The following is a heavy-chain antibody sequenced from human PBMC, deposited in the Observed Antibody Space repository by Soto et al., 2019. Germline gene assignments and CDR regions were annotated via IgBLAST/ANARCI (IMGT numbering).Heavy chain of an antibody. CDR2: ISAYNGDT. Sequence: ASVKVSCKASGYTFSNYGVSWVRQSAGQGLEWMGWISAYNGDTNYAQKLQGRVTMTTDTSTSTAYMELRSLRSDDTAVYYCAIWFYYDSSGYENLDYWGQGTQVTVSS. V-gene: IGHV1-18*04. CDR3: AIWFYYDSSGYENLDY. J-gene: IGHJ4*02. CDR1: GYTFSNYG. D-gene: IGHD3-22*01.